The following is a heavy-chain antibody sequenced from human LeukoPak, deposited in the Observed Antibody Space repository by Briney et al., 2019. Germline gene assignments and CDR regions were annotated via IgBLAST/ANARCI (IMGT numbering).Heavy chain of an antibody. J-gene: IGHJ4*02. D-gene: IGHD3-22*01. CDR1: GFTFSSYG. V-gene: IGHV3-30*02. CDR3: AKPGNYDTSGYSTFDY. Sequence: GGSLRLSCAASGFTFSSYGMHWVRQAPGKGLEWVAFIRYDAGNKYYADSVKGRFTISRDNSENTLYLQMNSPRTEDTAVYYCAKPGNYDTSGYSTFDYWGQGTLVTVSS. CDR2: IRYDAGNK.